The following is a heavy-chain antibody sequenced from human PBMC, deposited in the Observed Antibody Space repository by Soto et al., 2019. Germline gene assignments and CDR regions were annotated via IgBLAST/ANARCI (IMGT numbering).Heavy chain of an antibody. CDR1: GFIFTCFG. J-gene: IGHJ4*02. CDR2: SSYDGIDE. CDR3: ANDFREIATVASDVS. V-gene: IGHV3-30*18. D-gene: IGHD4-4*01. Sequence: QVQLVESGGGVVQPGTALKLSCATSGFIFTCFGMHWLRQAPGKGLEWVAVSSYDGIDENYADSVKGRFAISRDKSKSTVYLHMNTLRVEDTAVYYLANDFREIATVASDVSWAQGTLVTVSS.